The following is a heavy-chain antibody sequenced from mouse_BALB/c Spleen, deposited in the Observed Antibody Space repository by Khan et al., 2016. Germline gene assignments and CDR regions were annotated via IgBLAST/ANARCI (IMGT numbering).Heavy chain of an antibody. CDR1: GYSISSGYS. D-gene: IGHD1-1*01. Sequence: EVQLQESGPDLVKPSQSLSLTCTVTGYSISSGYSWHWIRQFPGNKLEWMAYIHYSGSTNYNPSLKSRISITRDTSKNQFFLQLISVTTEDTATYYSTRGDYYGSGYWGQGTTRTVSS. V-gene: IGHV3-1*02. CDR3: TRGDYYGSGY. CDR2: IHYSGST. J-gene: IGHJ2*01.